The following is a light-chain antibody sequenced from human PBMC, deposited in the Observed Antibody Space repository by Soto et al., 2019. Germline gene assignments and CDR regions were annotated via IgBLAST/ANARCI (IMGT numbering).Light chain of an antibody. CDR3: ASWDARLGGVI. Sequence: QSVLTQPPSASGTPGQRVFISCSGSSSNIGGTNYAYWYQQLPGAAPKLLMHSNNLRPSGVPERISGSKSGTSASLAISGLRSEDEAVYYCASWDARLGGVIFGGGTKVTV. V-gene: IGLV1-47*02. J-gene: IGLJ2*01. CDR1: SSNIGGTNY. CDR2: SNN.